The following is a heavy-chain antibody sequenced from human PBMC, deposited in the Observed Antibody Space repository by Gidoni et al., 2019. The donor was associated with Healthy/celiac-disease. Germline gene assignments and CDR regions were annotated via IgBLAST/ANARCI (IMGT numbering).Heavy chain of an antibody. CDR2: ISWNSGSI. D-gene: IGHD6-19*01. CDR1: GFTFDDYA. V-gene: IGHV3-9*01. Sequence: EVQLLASGGGLVQPGRSLRLSCAASGFTFDDYAMHWVRQAPGKGLEWVSGISWNSGSIGYADSVKGRFTISRDNAKNSLYLQMNSLRAEDTALYYCASVAGDYWGQGTLVTVSS. CDR3: ASVAGDY. J-gene: IGHJ4*02.